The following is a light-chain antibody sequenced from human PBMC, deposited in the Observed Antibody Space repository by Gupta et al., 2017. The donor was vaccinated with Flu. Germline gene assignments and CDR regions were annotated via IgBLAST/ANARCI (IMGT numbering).Light chain of an antibody. V-gene: IGKV1D-16*01. J-gene: IGKJ5*01. CDR2: GAS. CDR1: QGISNS. Sequence: DILMTRSPSSLSASLGDRVIITCRASQGISNSLGWYQQKPQKAPKSLIYGASRLEKGVPSRFSGSGSGREFTLTISSLQPEDFGTYYCRQDGNSPITFGQGTQLEIK. CDR3: RQDGNSPIT.